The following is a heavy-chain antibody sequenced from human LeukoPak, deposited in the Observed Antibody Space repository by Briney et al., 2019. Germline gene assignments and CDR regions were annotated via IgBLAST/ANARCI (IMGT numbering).Heavy chain of an antibody. J-gene: IGHJ4*02. Sequence: ASVKVSCKASGYTFTSYGISWVRQAPGQGLEWMGWISAYNGNTNYAQKLQGRVTMTTDTSTSTAYMELRSLRPDDTAVYYCARETTSNTVAGPGDYWGQGTLVTVSS. CDR3: ARETTSNTVAGPGDY. CDR1: GYTFTSYG. CDR2: ISAYNGNT. V-gene: IGHV1-18*01. D-gene: IGHD6-19*01.